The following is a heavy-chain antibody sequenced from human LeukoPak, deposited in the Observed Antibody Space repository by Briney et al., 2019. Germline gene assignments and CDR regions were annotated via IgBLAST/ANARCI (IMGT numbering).Heavy chain of an antibody. Sequence: ASVKVSCKASGYIFNNYGITWVRQAPGQGPEWMGWISAYNGNVQYTQKLQDRVTMTTDTSTTTAYLELRKLRYDDTAVYYCARGHRSDWLTTQGYWGQGTLVTVSS. V-gene: IGHV1-18*01. CDR1: GYIFNNYG. D-gene: IGHD3-9*01. CDR2: ISAYNGNV. J-gene: IGHJ4*02. CDR3: ARGHRSDWLTTQGY.